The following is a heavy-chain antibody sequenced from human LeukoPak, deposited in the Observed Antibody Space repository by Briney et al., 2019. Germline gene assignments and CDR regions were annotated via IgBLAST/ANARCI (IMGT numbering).Heavy chain of an antibody. CDR1: GFTFSSYA. CDR2: ISGSGGST. Sequence: PGGSLRLSCAASGFTFSSYAMSWVRQAPGKGLEWVSAISGSGGSTYYADSVKGRFTISRDNSKNTLYLQMNSLRAEDTAVYYCAKYYYGSGSYLVDYWGRGTLVTVAS. D-gene: IGHD3-10*01. V-gene: IGHV3-23*01. J-gene: IGHJ4*02. CDR3: AKYYYGSGSYLVDY.